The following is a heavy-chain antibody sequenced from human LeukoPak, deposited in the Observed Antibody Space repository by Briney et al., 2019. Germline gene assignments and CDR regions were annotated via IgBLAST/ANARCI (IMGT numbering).Heavy chain of an antibody. CDR3: ARLRYGSGSYYYY. Sequence: SVTVSFKASGGTFSSYAISWVRQAPGQGLEWMGGIFPIVGTANYAQKFQGRVTITTDESTSTAYMELSSLRSEDTAVYYCARLRYGSGSYYYYWGQGTLVTISS. CDR2: IFPIVGTA. J-gene: IGHJ4*02. CDR1: GGTFSSYA. V-gene: IGHV1-69*05. D-gene: IGHD3-10*01.